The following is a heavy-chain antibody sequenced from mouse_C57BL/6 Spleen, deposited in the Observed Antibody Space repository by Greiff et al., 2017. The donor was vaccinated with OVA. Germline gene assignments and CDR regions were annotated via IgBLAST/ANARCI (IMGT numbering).Heavy chain of an antibody. Sequence: QVQLQQSGPELVKPGASVKISCKASGYAFSSSWMNWVKQRPGKGLELMGRIDPGDGYNNYNGKFKGKSTLTADKSSSTAYMQLSSLTSEDSAVYVCARARDGPWFAYWGQGTLVTVSA. CDR2: IDPGDGYN. CDR3: ARARDGPWFAY. J-gene: IGHJ3*01. CDR1: GYAFSSSW. D-gene: IGHD2-3*01. V-gene: IGHV1-82*01.